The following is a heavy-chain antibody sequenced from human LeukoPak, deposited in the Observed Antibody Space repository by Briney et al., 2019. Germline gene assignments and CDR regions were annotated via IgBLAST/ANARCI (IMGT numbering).Heavy chain of an antibody. CDR1: GGTFSSYA. Sequence: ASVKVSCKASGGTFSSYAISWVRQAPGQGLEWMGVIIPIFGTANYAQKFQGRVTITADESTSTAYMELSSLRSEDTAVYYCAREPQLGDSSGASVLFDYWGQGTLVTVSS. CDR3: AREPQLGDSSGASVLFDY. V-gene: IGHV1-69*13. J-gene: IGHJ4*02. D-gene: IGHD2-2*01. CDR2: IIPIFGTA.